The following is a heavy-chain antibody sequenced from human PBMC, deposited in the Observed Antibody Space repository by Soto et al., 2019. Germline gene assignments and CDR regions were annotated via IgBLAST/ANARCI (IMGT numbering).Heavy chain of an antibody. D-gene: IGHD2-15*01. Sequence: EVQLVESGGGLVQPGGSLRLSCAASGFTFSSYSMNWVRQAPGKGLEWVSYINSGSSTIYYADSVKGRFTISRDNAKNSLYLQMNSLRGEDTAVYYCARDAPRCSGGSWFDFCRQGTLVTVSS. CDR1: GFTFSSYS. CDR3: ARDAPRCSGGSWFDF. V-gene: IGHV3-48*01. CDR2: INSGSSTI. J-gene: IGHJ4*02.